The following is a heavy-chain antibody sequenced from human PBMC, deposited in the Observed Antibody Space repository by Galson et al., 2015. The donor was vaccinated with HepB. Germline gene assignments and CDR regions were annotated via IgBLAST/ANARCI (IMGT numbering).Heavy chain of an antibody. CDR3: ARGTYSRGGLGFYFDY. CDR1: GGSISSYY. V-gene: IGHV4-59*01. CDR2: IYCSGDT. J-gene: IGHJ4*02. D-gene: IGHD3-16*01. Sequence: LSLTCSVSGGSISSYYWNWIRQPPGKGLEWIGYIYCSGDTNYNPSLKSRVTISVDTSKNHFSLKLSSVTAADTAVYYCARGTYSRGGLGFYFDYWGQGSLVTVPS.